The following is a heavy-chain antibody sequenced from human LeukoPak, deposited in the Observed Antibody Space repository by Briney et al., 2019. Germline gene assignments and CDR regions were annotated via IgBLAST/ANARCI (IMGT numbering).Heavy chain of an antibody. CDR1: GYSIGSGYY. Sequence: SETLSLTCTVSGYSIGSGYYWGWIRQPPGKGLEWIGSIYHSGSTYYNPSLKSRVTISVDTSKNQFSLKLSSVTAADTAVYYCARASGSYYYYYYMDVWGKGTTVTVSS. V-gene: IGHV4-38-2*02. J-gene: IGHJ6*03. CDR3: ARASGSYYYYYYMDV. D-gene: IGHD1-26*01. CDR2: IYHSGST.